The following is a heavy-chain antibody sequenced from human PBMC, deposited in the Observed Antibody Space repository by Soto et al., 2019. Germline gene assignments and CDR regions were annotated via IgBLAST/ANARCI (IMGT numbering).Heavy chain of an antibody. D-gene: IGHD4-17*01. V-gene: IGHV3-7*03. J-gene: IGHJ4*02. CDR2: IKEDGGEI. Sequence: GGSLRLSCVASGFTFSRYWLTWVRQAPGKGLEWLANIKEDGGEIYCVDSVKGRFTTSRDNAKNSLYLQMNSLRAEDTAVYYCARVVSGRDYGDSIDCWGRGTLVTVSS. CDR1: GFTFSRYW. CDR3: ARVVSGRDYGDSIDC.